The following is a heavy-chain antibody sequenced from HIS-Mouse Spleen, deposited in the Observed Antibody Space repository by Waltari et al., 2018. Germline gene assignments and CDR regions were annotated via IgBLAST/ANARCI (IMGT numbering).Heavy chain of an antibody. D-gene: IGHD6-19*01. CDR1: GFSLSTSGMC. V-gene: IGHV2-70*15. CDR2: IDWDDDK. J-gene: IGHJ4*02. CDR3: ARIAEGYTSGWYAFDY. Sequence: QVTLRESGPALVKPTQTLTLTCTFSGFSLSTSGMCVSWIRQPPGKALEWLARIDWDDDKYYSTHLKTRLTISSDTSKNQVVLTMTNMDPLDTATYYCARIAEGYTSGWYAFDYWGQGTLVTVSS.